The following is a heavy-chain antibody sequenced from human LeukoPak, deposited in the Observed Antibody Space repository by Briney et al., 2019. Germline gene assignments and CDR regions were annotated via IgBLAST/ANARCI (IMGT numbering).Heavy chain of an antibody. CDR1: GGSISSSSYY. J-gene: IGHJ4*02. D-gene: IGHD2-15*01. V-gene: IGHV4-39*01. CDR2: IYYSGST. CDR3: ASLVAYGYYDY. Sequence: PSETLSLTCTVAGGSISSSSYYWGWIRQPPGKGLEWIGSIYYSGSTYYNPSLKSRVTISVDTSKNQFSLKLRSVTAADRAVYYCASLVAYGYYDYWGQGTLVTVSS.